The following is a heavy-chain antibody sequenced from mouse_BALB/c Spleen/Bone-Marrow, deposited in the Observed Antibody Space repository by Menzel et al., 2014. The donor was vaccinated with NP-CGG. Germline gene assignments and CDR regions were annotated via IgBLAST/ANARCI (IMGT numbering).Heavy chain of an antibody. CDR2: ISSGSSYT. CDR1: GFTFSSYG. CDR3: ARRDYGYDGPWLAY. V-gene: IGHV5-6*02. D-gene: IGHD2-2*01. J-gene: IGHJ3*01. Sequence: DVMLVESGGDLVKPGGSLKLSCAASGFTFSSYGVSWVRQTPDKRLEWVATISSGSSYTYYPDSVKGRFTISRDNAKNTLYLQMSSLKSEDTAMYYCARRDYGYDGPWLAYWGQGTLVTVSA.